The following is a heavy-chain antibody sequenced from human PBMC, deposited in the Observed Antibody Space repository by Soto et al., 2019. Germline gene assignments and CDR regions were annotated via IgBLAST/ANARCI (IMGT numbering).Heavy chain of an antibody. CDR2: ISAYNGNT. CDR3: ARDPEGVYSSSWYCDY. D-gene: IGHD6-13*01. Sequence: QVQLVQSGAEVKKPGASVKVSCKASGYTFTSYGITWVRQAPGQGLEWMGWISAYNGNTNYAQKLQGRVTMTTDTSTSAAYMELRSLRSDDTAVYYCARDPEGVYSSSWYCDYLGQGTLGTVAA. V-gene: IGHV1-18*01. CDR1: GYTFTSYG. J-gene: IGHJ4*02.